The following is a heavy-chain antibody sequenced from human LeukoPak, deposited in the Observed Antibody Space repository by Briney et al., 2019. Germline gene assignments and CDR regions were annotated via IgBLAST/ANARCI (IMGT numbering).Heavy chain of an antibody. J-gene: IGHJ6*02. D-gene: IGHD3-10*01. CDR3: ARGLGYGSGSYYYYYGMDV. V-gene: IGHV3-66*02. CDR1: GFTVSSNY. CDR2: IYSGGST. Sequence: GGSLRLSCAASGFTVSSNYMSWVRQDAGKGLEWVSVIYSGGSTYYADSVKGRFTISRDNSKNTLYLQMNSLRAEDTAVYYCARGLGYGSGSYYYYYGMDVWGQGTTVTVSS.